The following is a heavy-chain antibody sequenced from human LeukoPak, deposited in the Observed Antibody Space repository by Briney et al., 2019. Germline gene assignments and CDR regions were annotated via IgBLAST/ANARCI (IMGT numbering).Heavy chain of an antibody. J-gene: IGHJ4*02. CDR2: IYHSGST. CDR3: ARGGYFDWSTFDY. Sequence: PSQTLSLTCAVSGGSISSGGYSWSWIRQPPGKGLEWIGYIYHSGSTYYNPSLKSRVTISVDRSKNQFSLKLSSVTAADTAVYYCARGGYFDWSTFDYWGQGTLVTVSS. V-gene: IGHV4-30-2*01. D-gene: IGHD3-9*01. CDR1: GGSISSGGYS.